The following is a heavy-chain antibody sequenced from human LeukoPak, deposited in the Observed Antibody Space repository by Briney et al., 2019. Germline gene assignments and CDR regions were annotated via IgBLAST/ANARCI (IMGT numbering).Heavy chain of an antibody. CDR1: GFTFSTYW. V-gene: IGHV3-7*03. J-gene: IGHJ4*02. CDR3: AKPFVTTVVTFEL. D-gene: IGHD4-23*01. Sequence: SGGSLRLSCAASGFTFSTYWMSWVRQTPEKGLEWVAHIKQDGSEKYYVDSVKGRFTISRDSAKNSLFLQMNSLRVEDTAVYYCAKPFVTTVVTFELWGQGTLVTVSS. CDR2: IKQDGSEK.